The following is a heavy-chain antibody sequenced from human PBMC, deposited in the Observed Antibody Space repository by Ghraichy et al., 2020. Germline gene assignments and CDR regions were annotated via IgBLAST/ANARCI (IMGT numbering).Heavy chain of an antibody. CDR2: IYPADSDT. CDR3: ARDPYGDYKYGGTDY. J-gene: IGHJ4*02. V-gene: IGHV5-51*01. D-gene: IGHD4-17*01. CDR1: GYSFSNYW. Sequence: GESLNISCKGSGYSFSNYWIGWVRQMPGKGLEWMGIIYPADSDTRYSPSFQGQVTISADKSISTAYLQWSSLKASDTAMYYCARDPYGDYKYGGTDYWGRGTLVSVSS.